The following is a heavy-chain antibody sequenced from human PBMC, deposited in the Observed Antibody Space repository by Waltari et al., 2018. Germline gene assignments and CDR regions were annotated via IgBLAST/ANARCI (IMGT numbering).Heavy chain of an antibody. CDR2: MYYRGTT. J-gene: IGHJ4*02. D-gene: IGHD3-10*01. V-gene: IGHV4-38-2*02. CDR3: ARDVEGDGVLYGSPRRFDY. Sequence: QVQLQESGPGLVKPSETLSLTCAVSNFYISNGYYWRWIRQPPGKGLEWIGSMYYRGTTYYNPSLKGRVTISVDTSKNNLFLNLNSVTAADTAVYYCARDVEGDGVLYGSPRRFDYWGQGILVTVSS. CDR1: NFYISNGYY.